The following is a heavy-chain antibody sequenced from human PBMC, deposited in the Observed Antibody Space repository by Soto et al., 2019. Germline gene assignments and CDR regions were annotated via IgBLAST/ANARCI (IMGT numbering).Heavy chain of an antibody. CDR3: AGLKLRFLEWLIYYGMDV. D-gene: IGHD3-3*01. V-gene: IGHV4-39*01. Sequence: SETLSLTCTVSGGSIRSSSYYWGWIRQPPGKGLEWIGSIYYSGSTYYNPSLKSRVTISVDTSKNQFSLKLSSVTAADTAVYYCAGLKLRFLEWLIYYGMDVWGQGTTVTVSS. CDR2: IYYSGST. J-gene: IGHJ6*02. CDR1: GGSIRSSSYY.